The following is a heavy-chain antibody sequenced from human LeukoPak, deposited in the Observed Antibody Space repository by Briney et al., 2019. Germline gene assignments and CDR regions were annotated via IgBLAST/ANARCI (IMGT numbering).Heavy chain of an antibody. CDR1: GGTLSSDY. V-gene: IGHV4-59*01. J-gene: IGHJ4*02. CDR2: IYYSGRT. CDR3: ARGFYSPHY. D-gene: IGHD4-11*01. Sequence: SETLSLTCTVSGGTLSSDYWSWIRQPPGKGLEWIGYIYYSGRTYYNPSLKSGITISVDTSKNQFSLKLSTVTDADTAVYYCARGFYSPHYWGQGTLVSVSS.